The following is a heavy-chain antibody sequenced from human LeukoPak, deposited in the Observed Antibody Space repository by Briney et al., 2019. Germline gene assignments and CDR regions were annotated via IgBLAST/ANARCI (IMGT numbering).Heavy chain of an antibody. CDR1: GFTFNNYA. CDR3: AKYGLVGATRWFDP. J-gene: IGHJ5*02. Sequence: GGSLRLSCAASGFTFNNYAMSWVRQALGKGLEWVSTIGTGLDTHYADSVKGRFTISRDNSKNTLFLQMNSLRAEDTAVYYCAKYGLVGATRWFDPWGQGTLVTVSS. V-gene: IGHV3-23*01. D-gene: IGHD1-26*01. CDR2: IGTGLDT.